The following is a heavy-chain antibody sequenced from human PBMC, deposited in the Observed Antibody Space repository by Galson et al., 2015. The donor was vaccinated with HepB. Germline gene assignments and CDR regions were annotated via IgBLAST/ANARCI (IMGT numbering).Heavy chain of an antibody. Sequence: SLRLSCAASGFTFSSYWMHWVRQAPGKGLVWVSRINSDGSSTSYADSVKGRFTISRDNAKNTLYLQMNSLRAEDTAVYYCARDRGFSSGWYTAINWFDPWGQGTLVTVSS. CDR3: ARDRGFSSGWYTAINWFDP. J-gene: IGHJ5*02. CDR2: INSDGSST. V-gene: IGHV3-74*01. D-gene: IGHD6-19*01. CDR1: GFTFSSYW.